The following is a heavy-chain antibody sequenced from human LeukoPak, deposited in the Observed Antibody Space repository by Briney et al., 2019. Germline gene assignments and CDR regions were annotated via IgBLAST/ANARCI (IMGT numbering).Heavy chain of an antibody. CDR1: GGSISSYY. Sequence: SETLSLTCTVSGGSISSYYWSWIRQPPGKGLEWIGYIYYSGSTNYNPSLKSRVTISVDTSKNQFSLKLSSVTAADTAVYYCARHEGDDSSGYYYLFDYWGQGTLVTVSS. V-gene: IGHV4-59*08. CDR2: IYYSGST. CDR3: ARHEGDDSSGYYYLFDY. J-gene: IGHJ4*02. D-gene: IGHD3-22*01.